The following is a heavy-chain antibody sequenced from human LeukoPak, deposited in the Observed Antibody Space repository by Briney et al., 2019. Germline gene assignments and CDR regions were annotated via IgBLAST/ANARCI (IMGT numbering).Heavy chain of an antibody. CDR3: ARVYSYYYYMDV. J-gene: IGHJ6*03. CDR1: GGTFSGYY. V-gene: IGHV4-34*08. CDR2: INHSGST. Sequence: PSETLSLTCAVYGGTFSGYYWSWIRQPPGKGLEWIGEINHSGSTNYNPSLKSRVTISVDTSKNQFSLKLSSVTAADTAMYYCARVYSYYYYMDVWGKGTTVTVSS. D-gene: IGHD3-10*01.